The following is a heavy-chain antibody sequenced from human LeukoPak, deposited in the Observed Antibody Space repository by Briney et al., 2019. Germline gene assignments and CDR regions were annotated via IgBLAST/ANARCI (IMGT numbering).Heavy chain of an antibody. CDR1: GYTFTGYY. V-gene: IGHV1-2*02. CDR2: INPNSGGT. Sequence: GASVKVSCKASGYTFTGYYMHWVRQAPGQGLEWMGWINPNSGGTNYAQKFQGRVTMTRDTSISTAYMELSRLRYDDTAVYYCARAAGYRSSWHWYFDLWGRGTLVTVSS. J-gene: IGHJ2*01. CDR3: ARAAGYRSSWHWYFDL. D-gene: IGHD6-13*01.